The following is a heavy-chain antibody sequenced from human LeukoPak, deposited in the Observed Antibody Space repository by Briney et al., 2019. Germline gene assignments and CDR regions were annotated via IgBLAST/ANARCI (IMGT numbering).Heavy chain of an antibody. CDR3: AHATMDAFDI. Sequence: VPMTVSCKASGYTFTSYYMHWVRQAPGQGLEWMGIINPSGGSTSYAQKFQGRVTMTRDTSTSTVYMELSSLRSEDTAVYYCAHATMDAFDIWGQGTMVTVSS. D-gene: IGHD5-24*01. CDR2: INPSGGST. V-gene: IGHV1-46*01. CDR1: GYTFTSYY. J-gene: IGHJ3*02.